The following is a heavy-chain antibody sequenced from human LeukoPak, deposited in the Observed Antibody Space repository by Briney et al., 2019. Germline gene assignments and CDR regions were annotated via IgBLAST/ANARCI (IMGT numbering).Heavy chain of an antibody. CDR1: GGSISSYY. Sequence: SETLSLTCTVSGGSISSYYWSWIRQPPGKGLEWIGYIYTSGSTNYNPSLKSRVTISVDTSKNQFSLKLSSVTAADTAVYYCARHFSVEGGWYDFWFDPWGQGTLVTVSS. V-gene: IGHV4-4*09. D-gene: IGHD6-19*01. J-gene: IGHJ5*02. CDR2: IYTSGST. CDR3: ARHFSVEGGWYDFWFDP.